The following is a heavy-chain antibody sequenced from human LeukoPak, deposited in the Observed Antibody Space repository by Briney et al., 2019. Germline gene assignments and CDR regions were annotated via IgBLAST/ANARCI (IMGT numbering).Heavy chain of an antibody. CDR1: GGTFSSYT. D-gene: IGHD5-24*01. J-gene: IGHJ4*02. Sequence: SVKVSCKASGGTFSSYTISWVRQAPGQGLEWMGRIIPILGIANYAQKFQSRVTITADKSTSTAYMELSSLRSEDTAVYYCATDRDGYMFYFDYWGQGTLVTVSS. CDR3: ATDRDGYMFYFDY. V-gene: IGHV1-69*02. CDR2: IIPILGIA.